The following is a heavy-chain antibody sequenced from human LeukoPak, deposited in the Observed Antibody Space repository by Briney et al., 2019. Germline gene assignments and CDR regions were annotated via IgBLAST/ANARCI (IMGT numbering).Heavy chain of an antibody. CDR2: IIPIFGTA. Sequence: SVKVSCKASGGTFSSYAISWVRQAPGQGLEWMGRIIPIFGTANYAQKFQGRVTITTDESTSTAYMELSSLRSEYTAVYYCARDRIVAAGNFDYWGQGTLVTVSS. V-gene: IGHV1-69*05. J-gene: IGHJ4*02. D-gene: IGHD6-13*01. CDR3: ARDRIVAAGNFDY. CDR1: GGTFSSYA.